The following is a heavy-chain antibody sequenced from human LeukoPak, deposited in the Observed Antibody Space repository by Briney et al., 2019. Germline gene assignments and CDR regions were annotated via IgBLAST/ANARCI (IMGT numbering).Heavy chain of an antibody. V-gene: IGHV3-33*01. Sequence: GRSMRLSRAAYTFTFGSFGMHWDSQAPGKGLEWEAVIRYVGSNKYYADSVKGRFTISRDNSKNTLYLQMNSLRAEDTAVYYCARAGTRGGYCSSTSCLNAFDIWGQGTMVTVSS. CDR3: ARAGTRGGYCSSTSCLNAFDI. CDR2: IRYVGSNK. J-gene: IGHJ3*02. CDR1: TFTFGSFG. D-gene: IGHD2-2*01.